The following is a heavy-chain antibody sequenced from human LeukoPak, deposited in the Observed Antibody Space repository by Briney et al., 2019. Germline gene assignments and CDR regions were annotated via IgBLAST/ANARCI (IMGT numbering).Heavy chain of an antibody. CDR3: ARDGDLATIDDPPYFDY. J-gene: IGHJ4*02. D-gene: IGHD5-12*01. CDR2: IYHSGST. CDR1: GGSISSGGYS. V-gene: IGHV4-30-2*01. Sequence: SETLSLTCAVSGGSISSGGYSWSWIRQPPGKGLEWIGYIYHSGSTYYNPSLKSRVTISVDKSKNQFSLKLSSVTAADTAVYYCARDGDLATIDDPPYFDYWGQGTLVTVSS.